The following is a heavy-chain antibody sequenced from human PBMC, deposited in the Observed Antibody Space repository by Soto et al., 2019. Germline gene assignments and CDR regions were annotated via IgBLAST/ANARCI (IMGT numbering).Heavy chain of an antibody. CDR1: GDTFNNHF. J-gene: IGHJ6*02. CDR3: ARDPRGTVVGYYYYAMDV. Sequence: QVNLVQSGAKVAKPGASVKVSCKASGDTFNNHFLHWVRLAPGQALEWMGMINPRSGSTTYSERLQDKVTITRDTSTTTVYIELSSLRSEDTATYYCARDPRGTVVGYYYYAMDVWGQGTTVTVSS. D-gene: IGHD1-26*01. CDR2: INPRSGST. V-gene: IGHV1-46*02.